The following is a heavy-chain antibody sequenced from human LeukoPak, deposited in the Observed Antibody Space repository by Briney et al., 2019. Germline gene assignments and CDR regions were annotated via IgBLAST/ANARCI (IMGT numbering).Heavy chain of an antibody. CDR2: IYYSRST. CDR3: ARVGYDYVWGSYRSPGAFDI. CDR1: GGSISSYY. V-gene: IGHV4-59*01. D-gene: IGHD3-16*02. J-gene: IGHJ3*02. Sequence: PSETLSLTCTVSGGSISSYYWSWIRQPPGKGLEWIGYIYYSRSTNYNPSLKSRVTISVDTSKNQFSLKLSSVTAADTAVYYCARVGYDYVWGSYRSPGAFDIWGQGTMVTVSP.